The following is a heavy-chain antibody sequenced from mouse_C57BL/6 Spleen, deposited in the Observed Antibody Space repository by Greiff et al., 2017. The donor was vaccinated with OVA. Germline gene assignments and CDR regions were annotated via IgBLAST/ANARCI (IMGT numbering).Heavy chain of an antibody. V-gene: IGHV7-3*01. Sequence: EVMLVESGGGLVQPGGSLSLSCAASGFTFTDYYMSWVRQPPGKALEWLGFIRNKANGYTTEYSASVKGRFTISRDNSQSILYVQMNALRAKDSATYYCARSPRIYYGNYDYFDYWGQGTTLTVSS. CDR3: ARSPRIYYGNYDYFDY. CDR2: IRNKANGYTT. J-gene: IGHJ2*01. CDR1: GFTFTDYY. D-gene: IGHD2-1*01.